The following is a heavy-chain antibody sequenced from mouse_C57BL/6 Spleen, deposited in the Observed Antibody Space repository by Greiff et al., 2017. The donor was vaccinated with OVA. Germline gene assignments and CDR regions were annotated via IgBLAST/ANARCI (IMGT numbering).Heavy chain of an antibody. V-gene: IGHV1-69*01. CDR1: GYTFTSYW. D-gene: IGHD3-2*02. Sequence: QVQLQQPGAELVMPGASVKLSCKASGYTFTSYWMHWVKQRPGQGLEWIGEIDPSDSYTNYNQKFKGKSTLTVDKSSSTAYMQLSSLTSEDSAVDDWASTAQAPAWFAYWGQGTLVTVAA. CDR2: IDPSDSYT. J-gene: IGHJ3*01. CDR3: ASTAQAPAWFAY.